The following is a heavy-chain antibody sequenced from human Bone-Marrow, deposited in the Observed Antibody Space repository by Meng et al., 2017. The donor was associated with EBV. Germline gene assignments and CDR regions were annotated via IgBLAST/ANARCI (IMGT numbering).Heavy chain of an antibody. CDR1: GYTFTGYY. CDR2: INPNSGGT. J-gene: IGHJ4*02. D-gene: IGHD6-13*01. CDR3: ARLGIGSSWYYFDY. V-gene: IGHV1-2*06. Sequence: QGQVVQSGAEVKKPGASVKVSGKASGYTFTGYYMHWVRQAPGQGLEWMGRINPNSGGTNYAQKFQGRVTMTRDTSISTAYMELSRLRSDDTAVYYCARLGIGSSWYYFDYWGQGTLVTVSS.